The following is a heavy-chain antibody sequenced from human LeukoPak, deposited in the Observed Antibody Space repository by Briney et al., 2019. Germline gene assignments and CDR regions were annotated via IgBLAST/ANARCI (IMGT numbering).Heavy chain of an antibody. CDR2: IQYHGRDK. Sequence: PGGSLRVSCAASGFTFRSSGMHWVRQAPGKGLEWVAFIQYHGRDKYYADSVKGRFTISRDNSKNTLYLQMNSLRAEDTAVYYCARAGGIWGQGTLVTVSS. CDR1: GFTFRSSG. V-gene: IGHV3-30*02. D-gene: IGHD6-13*01. J-gene: IGHJ4*02. CDR3: ARAGGI.